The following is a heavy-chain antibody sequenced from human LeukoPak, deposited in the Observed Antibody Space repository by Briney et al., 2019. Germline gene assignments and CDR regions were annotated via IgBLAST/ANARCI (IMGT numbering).Heavy chain of an antibody. J-gene: IGHJ3*02. Sequence: PGGSLRLSCAASGFTFSTYWMSWVRQAPGKGLEWVANTKEDGGEKYYVDSVKGRFTISRGNAENSLYLQMNSLRAEDTAVYYCARLKKVQGEQWLVLYAFDIWGQGTMVTVSS. CDR2: TKEDGGEK. V-gene: IGHV3-7*01. CDR1: GFTFSTYW. CDR3: ARLKKVQGEQWLVLYAFDI. D-gene: IGHD6-19*01.